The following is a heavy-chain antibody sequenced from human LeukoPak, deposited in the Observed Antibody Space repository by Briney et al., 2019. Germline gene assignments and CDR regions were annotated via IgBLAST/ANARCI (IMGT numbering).Heavy chain of an antibody. CDR1: GYTFTNYH. J-gene: IGHJ5*02. Sequence: RASGKVSCKASGYTFTNYHIHWVRQAPGQGLEWMGIINPSNGNTNYAQKFQGRITVSRDTSTSTVYMELRSLRSEDTAVYYCVRVKDVIAWGQGTLVTVSS. CDR2: INPSNGNT. CDR3: VRVKDVIA. D-gene: IGHD2-15*01. V-gene: IGHV1-46*01.